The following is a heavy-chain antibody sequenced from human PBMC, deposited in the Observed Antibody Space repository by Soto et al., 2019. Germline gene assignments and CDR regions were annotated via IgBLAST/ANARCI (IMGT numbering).Heavy chain of an antibody. CDR2: INHSGST. CDR3: ARSRSSSYPDY. CDR1: GGSFSGYY. D-gene: IGHD6-13*01. J-gene: IGHJ4*02. V-gene: IGHV4-34*01. Sequence: PSETLSLTCAVYGGSFSGYYWSWIRQPPGKGLEWIGEINHSGSTNYNPSLKSRVTISVDTSKNQFSLKLSSVTAADTAVYYCARSRSSSYPDYWGQGTLVTVSS.